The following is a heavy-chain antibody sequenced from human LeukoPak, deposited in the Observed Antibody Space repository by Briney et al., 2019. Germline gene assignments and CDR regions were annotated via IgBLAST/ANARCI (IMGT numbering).Heavy chain of an antibody. J-gene: IGHJ5*02. D-gene: IGHD3-22*01. CDR3: AKSATYYDGGGYYYWNWFDP. Sequence: SVKVSCKVSGDTLSNYAISWVRQAPGQDLEWMGGIIPIFGTSKYTQSFLGRVAFTADKSTTTVYMELNSLISDDTAVYYCAKSATYYDGGGYYYWNWFDPWGRGTQVTVSS. CDR1: GDTLSNYA. CDR2: IIPIFGTS. V-gene: IGHV1-69*06.